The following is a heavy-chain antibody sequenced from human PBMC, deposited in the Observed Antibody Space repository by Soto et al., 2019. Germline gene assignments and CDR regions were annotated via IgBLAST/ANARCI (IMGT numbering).Heavy chain of an antibody. D-gene: IGHD1-7*01. Sequence: SETLSLTCTVSGDSVSSYSWNWIRQPPGRGLEWIGYIYYSGSTNYNPSLNSRVTISVDMSKNQFSLNLRYVTAADTAAYYCAGRRQTDRTTTQANWFAPWGQGTLVTVSS. CDR1: GDSVSSYS. J-gene: IGHJ5*02. V-gene: IGHV4-59*08. CDR3: AGRRQTDRTTTQANWFAP. CDR2: IYYSGST.